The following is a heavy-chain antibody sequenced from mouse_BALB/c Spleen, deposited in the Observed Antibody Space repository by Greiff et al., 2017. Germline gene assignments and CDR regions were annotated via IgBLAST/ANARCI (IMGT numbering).Heavy chain of an antibody. CDR3: ARGGAMITTGGVWY. CDR1: GFTFSSFG. J-gene: IGHJ3*01. V-gene: IGHV5-17*02. D-gene: IGHD2-4*01. CDR2: ISSGSSTI. Sequence: EVQLVESGGGLVQPGGSRKLSCAASGFTFSSFGMHWVRQAPEKGLEWVAYISSGSSTIYYAYTVKGRFTISRDNPKNTLFLQMTSLRSEDTAMYYCARGGAMITTGGVWYWGQGTLVTVSA.